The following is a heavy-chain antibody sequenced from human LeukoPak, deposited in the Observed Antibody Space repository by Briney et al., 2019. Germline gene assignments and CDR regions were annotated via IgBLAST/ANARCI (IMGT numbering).Heavy chain of an antibody. D-gene: IGHD4-23*01. CDR3: AYSTVATRGYY. Sequence: SETLSLTCTVSGGSISSSSYYWGWIRQPPGKGLEWIASIYYSGSTYYNPSLKSRVTISLDTSKNQFSLKLSSVTAADTAVYYCAYSTVATRGYYWGQGTLVTVSS. CDR2: IYYSGST. J-gene: IGHJ4*02. CDR1: GGSISSSSYY. V-gene: IGHV4-39*07.